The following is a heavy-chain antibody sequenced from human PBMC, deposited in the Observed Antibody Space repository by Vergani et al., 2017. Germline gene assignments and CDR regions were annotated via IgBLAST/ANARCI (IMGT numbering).Heavy chain of an antibody. D-gene: IGHD4-17*01. CDR2: IYYSGST. J-gene: IGHJ4*02. CDR1: GCSISSYY. V-gene: IGHV4-59*01. Sequence: QVQLQESGPGLVKPSETLSLTFTVSGCSISSYYWSWIRQPPGKGLEWIGYIYYSGSTNYNPSLKSRVTISVDTSKTQFSLKLSSVTAADTAVYYCARNYGDYLGGYLDYWGQGTLVTVSS. CDR3: ARNYGDYLGGYLDY.